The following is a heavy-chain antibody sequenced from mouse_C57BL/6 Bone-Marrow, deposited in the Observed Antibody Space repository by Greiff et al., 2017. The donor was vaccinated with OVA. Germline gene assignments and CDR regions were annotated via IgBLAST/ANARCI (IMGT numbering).Heavy chain of an antibody. Sequence: VQLQQPGAELVKPGASVKLSCKASGYTFTSYWMHWVKQRPGRGLEWIGRIDPGDGDTNYNGKFKGKATLTADKSSSTAYMQLSSLTSEDSAVYFCARRTAQATFAYWGQGTLVTVSA. D-gene: IGHD3-2*02. J-gene: IGHJ3*01. CDR3: ARRTAQATFAY. CDR2: IDPGDGDT. V-gene: IGHV1-62-3*01. CDR1: GYTFTSYW.